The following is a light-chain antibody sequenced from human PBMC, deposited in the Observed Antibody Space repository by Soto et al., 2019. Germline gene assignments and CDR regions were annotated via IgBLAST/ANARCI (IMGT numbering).Light chain of an antibody. V-gene: IGKV3-20*01. CDR3: QQYGSSPWT. J-gene: IGKJ1*01. Sequence: EIVLTQSPGTLSLSPGERATLSSRAIQSVSSSYLAWYQQKPGQAPRPLIYGASSRAIGISDRFSGSGSGTDFTLTISRLEPEDFAVYYCQQYGSSPWTFGQGTKV. CDR2: GAS. CDR1: QSVSSSY.